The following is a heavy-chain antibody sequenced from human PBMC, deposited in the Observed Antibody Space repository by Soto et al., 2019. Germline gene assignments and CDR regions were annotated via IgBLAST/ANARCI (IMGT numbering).Heavy chain of an antibody. Sequence: QLQLQESGPGLVKPSETLSLTCTVSGGSISSSSYYWGWIRQPPGKGLEWIGSVYYSGSTYYNPSLKSRVTISVDTSKNQFSLKLRSETASDTAVYYCARRVNSGANLGWFDPWGQGTLVTVSS. CDR1: GGSISSSSYY. CDR2: VYYSGST. D-gene: IGHD7-27*01. CDR3: ARRVNSGANLGWFDP. J-gene: IGHJ5*02. V-gene: IGHV4-39*01.